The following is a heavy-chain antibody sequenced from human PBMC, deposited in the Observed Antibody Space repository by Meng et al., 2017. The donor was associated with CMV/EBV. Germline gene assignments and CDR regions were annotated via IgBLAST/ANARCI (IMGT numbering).Heavy chain of an antibody. CDR2: INHSGST. CDR1: GGSFSGYY. J-gene: IGHJ6*02. V-gene: IGHV4-34*01. Sequence: LSCAVYGGSFSGYYWSWIRQPPGKGLEWIGEINHSGSTNYNPSLKSRVTISVDTSKSQFSLKLSSVTAADTAVYYCARQRSSGWLYYYYGMDVWGQGSTVTVSS. CDR3: ARQRSSGWLYYYYGMDV. D-gene: IGHD6-19*01.